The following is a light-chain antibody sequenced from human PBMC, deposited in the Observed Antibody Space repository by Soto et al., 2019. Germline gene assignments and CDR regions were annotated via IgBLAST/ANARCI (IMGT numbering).Light chain of an antibody. CDR2: AAS. J-gene: IGKJ3*01. V-gene: IGKV1-27*01. CDR3: QRYHSALLT. Sequence: DIQMTQSPSSLSASVGDRVTMTCRASQDIRNYVAWYQQKPGEVPKLLIYAASTLQSGVPARISGGGFGTDFTLTSSCLRPEDVATYYCQRYHSALLTVGPGTKVDLK. CDR1: QDIRNY.